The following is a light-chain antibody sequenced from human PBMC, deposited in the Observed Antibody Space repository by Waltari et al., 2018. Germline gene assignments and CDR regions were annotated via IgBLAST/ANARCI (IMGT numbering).Light chain of an antibody. CDR1: SNDIGGYVY. V-gene: IGLV2-11*01. J-gene: IGLJ1*01. Sequence: QSALTQPRSVSASPGQSVTISCTGTSNDIGGYVYVSWYQQYPGRAPRLLIFGVSQRPSGVPDRFSGSKSGTKASLTISGLQSDDEADYYCFAYAGTYTYLFGTGTRVTVL. CDR2: GVS. CDR3: FAYAGTYTYL.